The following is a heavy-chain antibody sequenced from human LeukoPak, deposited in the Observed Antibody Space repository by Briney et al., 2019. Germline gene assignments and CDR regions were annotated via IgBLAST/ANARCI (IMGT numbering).Heavy chain of an antibody. CDR2: ISSSSSYI. V-gene: IGHV3-21*04. CDR1: GFTFSTFT. Sequence: GGSLRLSCVVSGFTFSTFTMNWVRQAPGKGLEWVSCISSSSSYIYYADSVKGRFTISRDSSKNTLYLQMNRLRAEDAAVYYCAKAPVTTCSGAYCYPFDYWGQGTLVTVSS. D-gene: IGHD2-21*01. J-gene: IGHJ4*02. CDR3: AKAPVTTCSGAYCYPFDY.